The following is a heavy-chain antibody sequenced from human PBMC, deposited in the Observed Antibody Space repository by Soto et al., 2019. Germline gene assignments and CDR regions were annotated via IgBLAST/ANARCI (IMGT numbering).Heavy chain of an antibody. V-gene: IGHV1-69*02. CDR2: IIPILGIA. D-gene: IGHD3-22*01. Sequence: QVQLVQSGAAVKKPGSSVKVSCKASGGTFSSYTISWVRQAPGQGLEWMGRIIPILGIANYSQKFQGRVTITADKSTSTAYMELSSLRSEDKAVYYCASRYDSSAYWGQGTLVTVSS. CDR3: ASRYDSSAY. J-gene: IGHJ4*02. CDR1: GGTFSSYT.